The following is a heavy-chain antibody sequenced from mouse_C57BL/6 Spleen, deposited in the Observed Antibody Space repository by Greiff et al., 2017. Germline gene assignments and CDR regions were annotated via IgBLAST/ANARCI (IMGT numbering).Heavy chain of an antibody. Sequence: EVKLVESGGGLVQPGGSMKLSCVASGFTFSNYWMNWVRQSPEKGLEWVAQIRLKSDNYATHYAESVKGRFTISRDDSKSSVYLQMNNLRAEDTGIYYCTARSFYYDYPYWYFDVWGTGTTVTVSS. J-gene: IGHJ1*03. CDR3: TARSFYYDYPYWYFDV. CDR1: GFTFSNYW. CDR2: IRLKSDNYAT. D-gene: IGHD2-4*01. V-gene: IGHV6-3*01.